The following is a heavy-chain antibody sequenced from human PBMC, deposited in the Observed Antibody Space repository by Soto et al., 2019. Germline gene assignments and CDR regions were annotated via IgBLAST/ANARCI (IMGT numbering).Heavy chain of an antibody. J-gene: IGHJ4*02. CDR2: IIPMFATP. V-gene: IGHV1-69*01. CDR3: TRSIGSGGVIGGFDY. CDR1: GGTFNTYA. Sequence: QVQLVQSETEVKKPGSAVKVSCKASGGTFNTYAMNWVRQAPGQGLEWMGGIIPMFATPRYAQKFQGRVTITVDESTTTAYMELSSLRSDDTALYYCTRSIGSGGVIGGFDYWGQGTLVTVSS. D-gene: IGHD3-16*02.